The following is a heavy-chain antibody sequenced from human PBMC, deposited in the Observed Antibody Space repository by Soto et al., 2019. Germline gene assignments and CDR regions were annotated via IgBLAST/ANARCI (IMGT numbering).Heavy chain of an antibody. CDR2: ISGSGGST. D-gene: IGHD6-6*01. J-gene: IGHJ6*03. CDR3: ANPEYSSSSDGGHYYYYYMDV. Sequence: GGSLRLSCAASGFTFSSYAMSWVRQALGKGLEWVSAISGSGGSTYYADSVKGRFTISRDNSKNTLYLQMNSLRAEDTAVYYCANPEYSSSSDGGHYYYYYMDVWGKGTTVTVSS. CDR1: GFTFSSYA. V-gene: IGHV3-23*01.